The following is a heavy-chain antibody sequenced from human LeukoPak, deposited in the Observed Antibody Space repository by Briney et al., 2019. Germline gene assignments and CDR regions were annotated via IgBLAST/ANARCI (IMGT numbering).Heavy chain of an antibody. Sequence: SETLSLTCTVSGGSISSYYWSWIRQPPGKGLEWIGYIYYSGSTNYNPSLKSRVTISVDTSKNQFSLKLSSMTAADTAVYYCATQTSWIQQFGYYYYGMDVWGQGTTVTVSS. J-gene: IGHJ6*02. CDR2: IYYSGST. CDR3: ATQTSWIQQFGYYYYGMDV. CDR1: GGSISSYY. V-gene: IGHV4-59*01. D-gene: IGHD5-18*01.